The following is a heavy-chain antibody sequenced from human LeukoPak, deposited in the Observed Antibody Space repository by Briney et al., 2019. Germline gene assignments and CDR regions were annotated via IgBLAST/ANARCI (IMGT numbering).Heavy chain of an antibody. J-gene: IGHJ5*02. D-gene: IGHD3-10*01. CDR1: GFTFSSYW. V-gene: IGHV3-74*01. CDR2: IMSGGKST. CDR3: ARDRSYYDSGSSYHWFDP. Sequence: GGSLGLSCAASGFTFSSYWMHWVRQAPGKGLVWVSRIMSGGKSTTYADSVKGRFTISRDNAKNTLYLQMNSLRDEDTAIYYCARDRSYYDSGSSYHWFDPWGQGTLVTVSS.